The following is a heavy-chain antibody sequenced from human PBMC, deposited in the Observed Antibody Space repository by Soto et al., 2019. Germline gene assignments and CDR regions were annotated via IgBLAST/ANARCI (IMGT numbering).Heavy chain of an antibody. J-gene: IGHJ4*02. CDR1: GGTFSSYA. Sequence: SVKVSCKASGGTFSSYAISWVRQAPGQGLEWMGGIIPIFGTANYAQKFQGRVTITADESTSTAYMELSSLRSEDTAVYYCARIAASYSSSSNFDYWGQGTLVTVPS. CDR2: IIPIFGTA. CDR3: ARIAASYSSSSNFDY. V-gene: IGHV1-69*13. D-gene: IGHD6-6*01.